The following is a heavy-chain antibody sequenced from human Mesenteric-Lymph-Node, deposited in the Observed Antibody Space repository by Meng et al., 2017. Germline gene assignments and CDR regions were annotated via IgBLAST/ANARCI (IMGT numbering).Heavy chain of an antibody. CDR1: GFTFTRFA. J-gene: IGHJ4*02. V-gene: IGHV3-23*01. CDR2: IGASGATT. D-gene: IGHD5-12*01. CDR3: VRGGFTTRYNTHFDS. Sequence: GGSLRLSCAASGFTFTRFAMSWVRQAPGKGPEWVSAIGASGATTYDADSVKGRFTISRDTSRNTLFLQMSTLRFEDTALYYCVRGGFTTRYNTHFDSWGQGTLVTVSS.